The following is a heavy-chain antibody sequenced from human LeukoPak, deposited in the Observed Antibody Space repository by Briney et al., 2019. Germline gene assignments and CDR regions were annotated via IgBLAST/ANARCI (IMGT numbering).Heavy chain of an antibody. Sequence: GESLRLSCAASGFTLRNYDLHWVRQATGKGLEWVSSIGTVGDTYYSDSVKDRFTISRENAKNSWYLQMSSLRAGDTAVYYCLRDCNNIRCSGARMDVWGQGITVIVSS. CDR3: LRDCNNIRCSGARMDV. CDR2: IGTVGDT. V-gene: IGHV3-13*01. J-gene: IGHJ6*02. D-gene: IGHD2/OR15-2a*01. CDR1: GFTLRNYD.